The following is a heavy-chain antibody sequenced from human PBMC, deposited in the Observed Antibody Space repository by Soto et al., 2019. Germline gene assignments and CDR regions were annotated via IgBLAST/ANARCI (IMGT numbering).Heavy chain of an antibody. V-gene: IGHV4-4*02. Sequence: PSETLSLTCAVSSGSISSSNWWSWVRQPPGKGLEWIGEIYHSGSTNYNPSLKSRVTISVDKSKNQFSLKLSSVTAADTAVYYCARWGAYDFAESIYYFDYWGQGTLVTVSS. CDR3: ARWGAYDFAESIYYFDY. J-gene: IGHJ4*02. CDR2: IYHSGST. D-gene: IGHD3-3*01. CDR1: SGSISSSNW.